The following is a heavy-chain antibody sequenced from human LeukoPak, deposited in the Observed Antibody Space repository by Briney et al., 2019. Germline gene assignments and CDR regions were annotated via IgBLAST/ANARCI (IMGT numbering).Heavy chain of an antibody. V-gene: IGHV3-30*18. J-gene: IGHJ4*02. CDR1: GFTFSSYG. D-gene: IGHD3-22*01. Sequence: PGGSLRLSCAASGFTFSSYGMHWVRQAPGKGLEWVAVISYDGSNKYYADSVKGRFTISRDNSKNTLYLQMNSLRGEDTAVYYCAKDYYDSSGYLYYFDYWGQGTLVTVSS. CDR2: ISYDGSNK. CDR3: AKDYYDSSGYLYYFDY.